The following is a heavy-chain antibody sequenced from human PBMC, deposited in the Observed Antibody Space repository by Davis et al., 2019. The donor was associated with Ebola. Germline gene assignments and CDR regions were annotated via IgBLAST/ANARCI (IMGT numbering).Heavy chain of an antibody. J-gene: IGHJ4*02. CDR2: IYPGDSDT. D-gene: IGHD4-17*01. CDR3: ARRHGSYGDYDFDY. V-gene: IGHV5-51*01. CDR1: GYSFTSYW. Sequence: KVSCKGSGYSFTSYWIGWVRQMPGKGLEWMGIIYPGDSDTRYSPSFQGQVTISADKFISTAYLQWSSLKASDTAMYYCARRHGSYGDYDFDYWGQGTLVTVSS.